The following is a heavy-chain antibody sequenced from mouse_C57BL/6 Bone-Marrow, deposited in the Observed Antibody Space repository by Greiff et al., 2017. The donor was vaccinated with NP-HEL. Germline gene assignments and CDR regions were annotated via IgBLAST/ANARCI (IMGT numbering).Heavy chain of an antibody. CDR2: ISNGGGST. D-gene: IGHD2-2*01. Sequence: EVKLVESGGGLVQPGGSLKLSCAASGFTFSDYYMYWVRQTPEKRLEWVAYISNGGGSTYYPDTVKGRFTISRDNAKNTLYLQMSRLKSEDTAMYYCARSTMVTTSYYYAMDYWGQGTSVTVSS. J-gene: IGHJ4*01. CDR1: GFTFSDYY. CDR3: ARSTMVTTSYYYAMDY. V-gene: IGHV5-12*01.